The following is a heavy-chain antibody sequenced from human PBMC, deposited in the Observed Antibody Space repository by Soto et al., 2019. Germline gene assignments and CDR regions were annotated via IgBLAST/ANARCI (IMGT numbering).Heavy chain of an antibody. CDR2: INPNSGGT. CDR3: ATGYWSGGSCSDGIDV. D-gene: IGHD2-15*01. V-gene: IGHV1-2*04. Sequence: GASVKVSCKASGYTFTGYYMHWVRQAPGQGLEWMGWINPNSGGTNYAQKFQGWVTMTRDTSISTAYMELSRLRSDDTAVYYCATGYWSGGSCSDGIDVWGQGTTGTVSS. J-gene: IGHJ6*02. CDR1: GYTFTGYY.